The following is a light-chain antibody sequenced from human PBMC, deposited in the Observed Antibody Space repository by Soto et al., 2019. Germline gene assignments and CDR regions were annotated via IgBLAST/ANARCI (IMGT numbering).Light chain of an antibody. Sequence: PITQSPTTLSASVGDRVTITCRASQSISSWLAWYHQKPGKAPKLLIYKASSLESGVPSRFSGIGSGTEYTLTISRLQTEDFATYDGQQYKRYSPWTFCQGTKVDNK. CDR1: QSISSW. CDR2: KAS. V-gene: IGKV1-5*03. J-gene: IGKJ1*01. CDR3: QQYKRYSPWT.